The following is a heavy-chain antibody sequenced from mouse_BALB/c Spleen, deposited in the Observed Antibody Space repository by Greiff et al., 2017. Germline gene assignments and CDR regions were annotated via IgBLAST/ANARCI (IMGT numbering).Heavy chain of an antibody. CDR2: INSNGGST. J-gene: IGHJ3*01. D-gene: IGHD1-1*01. CDR3: ARDPPYYYGSSYGWFAY. CDR1: GFTFSSYG. V-gene: IGHV5-6-3*01. Sequence: EVQLQESGGGLVQPGGSLKLSCAASGFTFSSYGMSWVRQTPDKRLELVATINSNGGSTYYPDSVKGRFTISRDNAKNTLYLQTSSLKSEDTAMYYCARDPPYYYGSSYGWFAYWGQGTLVTVSA.